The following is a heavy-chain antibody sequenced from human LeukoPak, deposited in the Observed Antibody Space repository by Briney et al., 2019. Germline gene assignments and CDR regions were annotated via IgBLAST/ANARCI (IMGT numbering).Heavy chain of an antibody. Sequence: SETLSLTCAVYGGSFSGYYWSWIRQPPGKGLEWIGEINHSGSTNYNPSLKSRVTISVDTSKNQFSLKLSSVTAADTAVYYCARSYGDYGRGYYYYYYMDVWGKGTTVTTSS. CDR1: GGSFSGYY. D-gene: IGHD4-17*01. J-gene: IGHJ6*03. CDR2: INHSGST. CDR3: ARSYGDYGRGYYYYYYMDV. V-gene: IGHV4-34*01.